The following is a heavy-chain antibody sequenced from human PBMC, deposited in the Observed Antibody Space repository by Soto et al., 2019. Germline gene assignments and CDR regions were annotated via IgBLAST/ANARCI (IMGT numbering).Heavy chain of an antibody. CDR3: AEDRYLDHDSCGYVLDD. D-gene: IGHD3-22*01. Sequence: EVQLLESGGDLIQPGGSLRLSCAASGFTFNSYAMAWVRQAPGKGLEWVSAISRYGDSTYYAASEEGRFTISRAKSKIPLYMQRNSLRAEDTALYYWAEDRYLDHDSCGYVLDDWGKGTMVTVSS. J-gene: IGHJ4*02. CDR1: GFTFNSYA. CDR2: ISRYGDST. V-gene: IGHV3-23*01.